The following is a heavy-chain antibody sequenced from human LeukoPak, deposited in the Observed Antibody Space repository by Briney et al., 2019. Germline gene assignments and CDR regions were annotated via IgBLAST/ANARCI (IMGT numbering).Heavy chain of an antibody. Sequence: GGSLRLSCAASEFTFSSYSMNWVRQAPGKGLEWVSYISSSSGTIYYADSVKGRFTISRDNAKNSLYLQMNSLRAEDTAVYYCARDRRSYGSGWYYFDYWGQGTLVTVSS. CDR3: ARDRRSYGSGWYYFDY. V-gene: IGHV3-48*01. D-gene: IGHD6-19*01. CDR2: ISSSSGTI. CDR1: EFTFSSYS. J-gene: IGHJ4*02.